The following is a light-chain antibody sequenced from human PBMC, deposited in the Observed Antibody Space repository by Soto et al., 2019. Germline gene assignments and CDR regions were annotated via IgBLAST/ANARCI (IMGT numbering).Light chain of an antibody. CDR3: QQRSNWPPLT. CDR2: DAS. CDR1: QSLGGY. Sequence: EIVLTQSPATLSLSRGERATLSCRASQSLGGYLSWYQQKPGQAPRLLIYDASNRATGIPARFSGSGSGTDFTLTISSLEPEDFAVYYCQQRSNWPPLTFGGGTKVDIK. V-gene: IGKV3-11*01. J-gene: IGKJ4*01.